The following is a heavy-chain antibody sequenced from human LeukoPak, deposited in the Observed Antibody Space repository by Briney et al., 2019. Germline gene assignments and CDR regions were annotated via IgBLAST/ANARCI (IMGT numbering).Heavy chain of an antibody. J-gene: IGHJ6*02. V-gene: IGHV3-13*01. CDR1: GFTFSSYD. Sequence: GGSLRLSCAASGFTFSSYDMHWVRQATGKGLEWVSAIGTAGDTCYPGSVKGRFTISRENAKNSLYLQMNSLRAGDTAVYYCVRDRSMDVWGQGTTVTVSS. CDR2: IGTAGDT. CDR3: VRDRSMDV.